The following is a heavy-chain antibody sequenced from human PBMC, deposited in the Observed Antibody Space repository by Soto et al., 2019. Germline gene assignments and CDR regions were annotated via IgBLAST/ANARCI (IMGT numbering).Heavy chain of an antibody. J-gene: IGHJ4*02. CDR2: IYHSGST. CDR1: GGSISGSNW. Sequence: QVQLQESGPGLVKPSGTLSLTCAVSGGSISGSNWWSWVRQPPGKGLEWIGEIYHSGSTNYNPSLKSRVTISVDKSKNQFSLKLSSVTAADTAVYYCARDTTKRFLEWPRRYFDYWGQGTLVTVSS. D-gene: IGHD3-3*01. V-gene: IGHV4-4*02. CDR3: ARDTTKRFLEWPRRYFDY.